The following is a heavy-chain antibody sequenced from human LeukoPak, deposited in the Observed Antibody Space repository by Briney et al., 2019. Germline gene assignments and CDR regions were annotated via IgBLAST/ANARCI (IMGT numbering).Heavy chain of an antibody. CDR3: ARDRPTYYYDSSGYYSDAFDI. J-gene: IGHJ3*02. CDR1: GFTFSSYS. CDR2: ISSSSSYI. Sequence: GGSLRLSCAASGFTFSSYSMNWVRQAPGKGLEWVSSISSSSSYIYYADSVKGRFTISRDNAKNSLYLQMNSLRAEDTALYYCARDRPTYYYDSSGYYSDAFDIWGQGTMVTVSS. V-gene: IGHV3-21*04. D-gene: IGHD3-22*01.